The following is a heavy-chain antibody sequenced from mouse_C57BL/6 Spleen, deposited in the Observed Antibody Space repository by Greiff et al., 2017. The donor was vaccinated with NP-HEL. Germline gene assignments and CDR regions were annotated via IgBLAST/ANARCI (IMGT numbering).Heavy chain of an antibody. J-gene: IGHJ2*01. CDR1: GYTFTSYW. CDR2: IYPSDSET. D-gene: IGHD4-1*01. V-gene: IGHV1-61*01. Sequence: QVQLQQPGAELVRPGSSVKLSCKASGYTFTSYWMDWVKQRPGQGLEWIGNIYPSDSETHYNQKFKDKATLTVDKSSSSAYMQLSSLTSEDSAVYYCARDWDGGDYCDYWGQGTTLTVSS. CDR3: ARDWDGGDYCDY.